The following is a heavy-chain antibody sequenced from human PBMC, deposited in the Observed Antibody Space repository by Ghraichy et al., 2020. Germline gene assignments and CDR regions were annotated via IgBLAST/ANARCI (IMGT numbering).Heavy chain of an antibody. CDR2: INHSGST. Sequence: SETLSLTCAVYGGSFSGYYWSWIRQPPGKGLEWIGEINHSGSTNYNPSLKSRVTISVDTSKNQFSLKLSSVTAADTAVYYCARVWVPGYYYGMDVWGQGTTVTVSS. CDR1: GGSFSGYY. D-gene: IGHD1-1*01. J-gene: IGHJ6*02. V-gene: IGHV4-34*01. CDR3: ARVWVPGYYYGMDV.